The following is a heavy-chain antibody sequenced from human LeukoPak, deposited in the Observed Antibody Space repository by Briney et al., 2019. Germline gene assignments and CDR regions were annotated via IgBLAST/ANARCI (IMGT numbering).Heavy chain of an antibody. Sequence: GGSLRLSCAASGFTFSSYEMNWVRQAPGKGLEWVSYISSSGSTIYYADSVKGRFTISRDNAKNSLYLQMNSLRAEDTAVYYCARDGYYYDSSGYSPFDYWGQGTLVTVSS. CDR2: ISSSGSTI. V-gene: IGHV3-48*03. CDR1: GFTFSSYE. J-gene: IGHJ4*02. CDR3: ARDGYYYDSSGYSPFDY. D-gene: IGHD3-22*01.